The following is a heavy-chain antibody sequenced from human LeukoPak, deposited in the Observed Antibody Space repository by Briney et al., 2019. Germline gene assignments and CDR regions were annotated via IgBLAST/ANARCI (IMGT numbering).Heavy chain of an antibody. V-gene: IGHV4-61*02. Sequence: KTSQTLSLTCTVSGGSISSGSYDWSWIRQPAGKGLEWIGRIYTSGSTNYNPSLKSRVTISVDTSKNQFSLKLSSVTAADTAVYYCARVVPAAETYYYYYMDVWGKGTTVTVSS. CDR3: ARVVPAAETYYYYYMDV. CDR1: GGSISSGSYD. D-gene: IGHD2-2*01. J-gene: IGHJ6*03. CDR2: IYTSGST.